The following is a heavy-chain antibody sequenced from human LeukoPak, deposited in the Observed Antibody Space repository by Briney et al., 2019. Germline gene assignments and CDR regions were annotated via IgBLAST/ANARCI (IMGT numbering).Heavy chain of an antibody. CDR3: ARHSGMVDRHFAH. Sequence: PSETLSLTCNVSGGSIVISSYYWCWVRQSPGKGLEWIGSMSYGGTSYYNPSLKSRVTMSVDTSKNTFSLKVTSVTAADTAVYFCARHSGMVDRHFAHWGQGILVPVSS. D-gene: IGHD3-3*01. V-gene: IGHV4-39*01. J-gene: IGHJ4*02. CDR1: GGSIVISSYY. CDR2: MSYGGTS.